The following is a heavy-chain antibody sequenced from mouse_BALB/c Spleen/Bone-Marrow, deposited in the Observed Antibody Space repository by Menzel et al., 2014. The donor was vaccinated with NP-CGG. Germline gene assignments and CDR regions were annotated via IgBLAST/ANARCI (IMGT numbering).Heavy chain of an antibody. Sequence: DVKLVESGGDLVKPGGSLKLSCAASGFTFSSYGMSWVRQTPDKRLEWVATINNGGTYTYYPDSVKGRFTISRDNAKNTLYLQMGSLKSEDTAMYYCALNWDSAYWGQGTLVTVSA. V-gene: IGHV5-6*02. D-gene: IGHD4-1*02. CDR3: ALNWDSAY. CDR2: INNGGTYT. J-gene: IGHJ3*01. CDR1: GFTFSSYG.